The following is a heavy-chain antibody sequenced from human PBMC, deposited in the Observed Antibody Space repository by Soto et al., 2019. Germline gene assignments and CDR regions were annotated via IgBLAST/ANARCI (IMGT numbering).Heavy chain of an antibody. V-gene: IGHV3-9*01. J-gene: IGHJ6*02. D-gene: IGHD3-10*01. CDR3: AKDISRYQLVLITEGMDV. CDR2: ISWNSRNI. CDR1: GFRFEDYG. Sequence: LRLSCAASGFRFEDYGMHWVRQAPGKGLEWVSSISWNSRNIAYADSVKGRFTVSRDNAKNSLYLHMNSLRPEDTALYYCAKDISRYQLVLITEGMDVWGQGTTVTVSS.